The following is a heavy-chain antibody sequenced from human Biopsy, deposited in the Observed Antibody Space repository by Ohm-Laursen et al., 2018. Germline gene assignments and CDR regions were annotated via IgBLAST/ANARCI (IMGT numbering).Heavy chain of an antibody. CDR3: ARNTGWYVDLYYFDY. J-gene: IGHJ4*02. D-gene: IGHD6-19*01. Sequence: SVKVSCKASGYSFTSYYMHWARQAPGQGLEWMGLINPSGSTTSYPQIFQGRLTMTRDTSKSTVYMELSSLRSADTAVYFWARNTGWYVDLYYFDYWGQGTLVTVSS. CDR2: INPSGSTT. V-gene: IGHV1-46*01. CDR1: GYSFTSYY.